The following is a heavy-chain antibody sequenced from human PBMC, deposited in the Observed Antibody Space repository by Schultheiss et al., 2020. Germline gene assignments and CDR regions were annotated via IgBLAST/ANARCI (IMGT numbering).Heavy chain of an antibody. CDR1: GFTFSSYA. Sequence: GGSLRLSCAASGFTFSSYAMHWVRQAPGKGLEWVAVISYDGSNKYYADSVKGRFTISRDNSKNTLYLQMNSLRAEDTAVYYCARDSGGVENCSSTSCYDGEDYYYGMNVWGQGTTVTGSS. CDR3: ARDSGGVENCSSTSCYDGEDYYYGMNV. CDR2: ISYDGSNK. D-gene: IGHD2-2*01. V-gene: IGHV3-30*04. J-gene: IGHJ6*02.